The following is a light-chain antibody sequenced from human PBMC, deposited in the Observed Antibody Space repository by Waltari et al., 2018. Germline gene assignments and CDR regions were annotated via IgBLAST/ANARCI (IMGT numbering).Light chain of an antibody. V-gene: IGLV3-9*01. CDR2: RDT. J-gene: IGLJ2*01. CDR3: QVLDSRTADVI. Sequence: SYELIQPPSVSVALGQTARLACGTDNIGSRSVHWYQQRPGQAPVLVIYRDTNRPSGIPERFSGSNSGNTATLTISTVQVGDEADYYCQVLDSRTADVIFGGGTKLTVL. CDR1: NIGSRS.